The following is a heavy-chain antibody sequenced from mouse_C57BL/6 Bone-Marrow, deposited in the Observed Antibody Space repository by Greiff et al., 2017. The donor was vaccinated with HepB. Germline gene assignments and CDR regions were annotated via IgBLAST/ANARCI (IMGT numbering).Heavy chain of an antibody. CDR1: GYTFTSYG. J-gene: IGHJ2*01. CDR2: IYPRSGNT. V-gene: IGHV1-81*01. D-gene: IGHD1-1*01. CDR3: ARRVYYYGSLYYFDY. Sequence: VQGVESGAELARPGASVKLSCKASGYTFTSYGISWVKQRTGQGLEWIGEIYPRSGNTYYNEKFKGKATLTADKSSSTAYMELRSLTSEDSAVYFCARRVYYYGSLYYFDYWGQGTTLTVSS.